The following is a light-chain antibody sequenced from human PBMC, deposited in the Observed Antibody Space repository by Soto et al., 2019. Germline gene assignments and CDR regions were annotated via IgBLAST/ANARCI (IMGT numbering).Light chain of an antibody. Sequence: QSVLAQPSSVSGSPGQSITISCTGTSTDVGGYNYVSWYQHHSGKAPKLLIYEVTTQPSGISDRFSGSKSVNTASLTISGLQAEDESDYYCGSYSSTDTPFVFGTGTKLTVL. J-gene: IGLJ1*01. CDR1: STDVGGYNY. V-gene: IGLV2-14*01. CDR3: GSYSSTDTPFV. CDR2: EVT.